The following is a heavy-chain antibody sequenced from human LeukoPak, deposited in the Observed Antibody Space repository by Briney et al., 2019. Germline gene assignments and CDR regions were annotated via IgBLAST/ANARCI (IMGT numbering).Heavy chain of an antibody. CDR3: ARCGLEWLFPITYYYGMDV. CDR1: GFTFSSYW. Sequence: GGSLRLSCAASGFTFSSYWMSWVRQAPGKGLEWVANIKQDGNEKYYVGSVKDRFTISRDNATDSLYLQKNSLRVEDTAVYYCARCGLEWLFPITYYYGMDVWGQGTTVTVS. D-gene: IGHD3-3*01. J-gene: IGHJ6*02. CDR2: IKQDGNEK. V-gene: IGHV3-7*01.